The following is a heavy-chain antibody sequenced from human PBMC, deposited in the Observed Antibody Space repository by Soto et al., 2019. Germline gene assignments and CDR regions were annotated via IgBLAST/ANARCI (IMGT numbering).Heavy chain of an antibody. CDR2: IDPSDSYT. CDR1: GYSFTSYW. J-gene: IGHJ6*02. CDR3: ARAVPPSAYCGGDCYSPYYYYGMDV. V-gene: IGHV5-10-1*01. D-gene: IGHD2-21*02. Sequence: GESLKISCKGSGYSFTSYWISWVRQMPGKGLEWMGRIDPSDSYTNYSPSFQGHVTISADKSISTAYLQWSSLKASDTAMYYCARAVPPSAYCGGDCYSPYYYYGMDVWGQGTTVTVSS.